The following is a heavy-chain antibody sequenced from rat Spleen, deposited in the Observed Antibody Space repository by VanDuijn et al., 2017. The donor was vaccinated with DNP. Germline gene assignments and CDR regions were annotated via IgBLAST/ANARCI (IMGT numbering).Heavy chain of an antibody. CDR1: GYSITSSYT. J-gene: IGHJ2*01. CDR2: INNAGST. V-gene: IGHV3-3*01. CDR3: TRGYNLHFDY. D-gene: IGHD1-5*01. Sequence: EVQLQESGPGLVKPSQSLSLTCSVTGYSITSSYTWNWIRKFPGNKLEWMGYINNAGSTNYNPSLKSRISITRDTSKNQFFLQVNSVTTEDTATYHCTRGYNLHFDYWGQGVMVTVSS.